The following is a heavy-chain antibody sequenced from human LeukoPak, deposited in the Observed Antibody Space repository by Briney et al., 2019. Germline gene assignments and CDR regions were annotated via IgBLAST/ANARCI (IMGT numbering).Heavy chain of an antibody. CDR2: IIPIFGIA. J-gene: IGHJ4*02. CDR1: GGSFNNYA. D-gene: IGHD3-10*01. V-gene: IGHV1-69*04. CDR3: ARFNYGSGSYPDY. Sequence: ASAKVSCKASGGSFNNYAISWVRQAPGQGLEWMGRIIPIFGIANSAQKFQGRVTITGDKSTNTAYMELSSLRSEDTAVYYCARFNYGSGSYPDYWGQGTLVTVSS.